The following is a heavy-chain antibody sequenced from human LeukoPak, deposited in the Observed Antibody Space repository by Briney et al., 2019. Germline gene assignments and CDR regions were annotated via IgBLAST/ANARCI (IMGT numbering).Heavy chain of an antibody. J-gene: IGHJ4*02. CDR1: GFTFSSYS. V-gene: IGHV3-21*01. Sequence: WGSLRLSCAASGFTFSSYSMNWVRQAPGKGLEWVSSISSSSSYIYYADSVKGRFTISRDNAKNSLYLQMNSLRAEDTAVYYCARGPPGYNYYFDYWGQGTLVTVSS. D-gene: IGHD5-24*01. CDR2: ISSSSSYI. CDR3: ARGPPGYNYYFDY.